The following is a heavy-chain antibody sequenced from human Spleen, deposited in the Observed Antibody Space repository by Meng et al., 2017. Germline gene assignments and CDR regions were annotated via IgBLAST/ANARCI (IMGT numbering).Heavy chain of an antibody. D-gene: IGHD6-25*01. CDR1: GTNFPDYY. Sequence: QRQRVRSGAERKKPGASVNVSCMPSGTNFPDYYIHWVRRAPGQGLEWMGRINPKSGDTHYAQKFQARVTMTGDTSISTAYMELSGLRSDDTAMYYCARDEDISAAGKLFGDYWGQGTLVTVSS. J-gene: IGHJ4*02. V-gene: IGHV1-2*06. CDR2: INPKSGDT. CDR3: ARDEDISAAGKLFGDY.